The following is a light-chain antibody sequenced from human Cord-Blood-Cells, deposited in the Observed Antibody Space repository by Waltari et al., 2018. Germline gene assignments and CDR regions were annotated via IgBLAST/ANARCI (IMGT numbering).Light chain of an antibody. V-gene: IGKV3-15*01. Sequence: EIVLTQSPATLSLSPGDRATLSCRASHSVSSYLAWYQQKPGQAPRLLIYGASTRATGIPARFSCSGSGTEFTLTISSLQSEDFAVYYCQQYNNWPYTFGQGTKLEIK. CDR2: GAS. CDR3: QQYNNWPYT. J-gene: IGKJ2*01. CDR1: HSVSSY.